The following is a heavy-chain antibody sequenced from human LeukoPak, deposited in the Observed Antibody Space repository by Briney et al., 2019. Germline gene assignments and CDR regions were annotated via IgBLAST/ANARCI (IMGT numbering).Heavy chain of an antibody. CDR2: IGGSGGRS. CDR3: VDSSGDR. D-gene: IGHD3-22*01. V-gene: IGHV3-23*01. J-gene: IGHJ4*02. CDR1: GFTFSSYA. Sequence: GGSLRLSCAASGFTFSSYAMSWVRQAPGKGLEWVSAIGGSGGRSYYADSVKGRFTISRDNSKNTLYLQMNSLRAEDTAVYYCVDSSGDRWGQGTLVTVSS.